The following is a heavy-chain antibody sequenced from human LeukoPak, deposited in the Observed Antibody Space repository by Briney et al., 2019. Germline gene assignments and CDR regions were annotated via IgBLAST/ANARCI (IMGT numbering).Heavy chain of an antibody. V-gene: IGHV3-48*01. J-gene: IGHJ4*02. D-gene: IGHD2-15*01. CDR1: KYTFSSYS. CDR3: ARKWGCRGGSCSYYFDY. Sequence: PGGSLRVSCTGSKYTFSSYSMNWVRQAPGKGLEWISYISSSGSTIYYADSVKCRFTISRDNAKNSLYLQMNSLRAEDTAVYYCARKWGCRGGSCSYYFDYWGQGTLVTVSS. CDR2: ISSSGSTI.